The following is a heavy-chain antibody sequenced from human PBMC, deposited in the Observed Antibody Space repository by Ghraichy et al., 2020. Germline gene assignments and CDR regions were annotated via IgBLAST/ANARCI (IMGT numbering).Heavy chain of an antibody. CDR2: ISGSGGST. J-gene: IGHJ3*02. D-gene: IGHD3-22*01. CDR1: GFTFSSYA. V-gene: IGHV3-23*01. Sequence: GESLNISCAASGFTFSSYAMSWVRQAPGKGLEWVSAISGSGGSTYYADSVKGRFTISRDNSKNTLYLQMNSLRAEDTAVYYCAKVSSYYYDSSGYLDDAFDIWGQGRMVTVSS. CDR3: AKVSSYYYDSSGYLDDAFDI.